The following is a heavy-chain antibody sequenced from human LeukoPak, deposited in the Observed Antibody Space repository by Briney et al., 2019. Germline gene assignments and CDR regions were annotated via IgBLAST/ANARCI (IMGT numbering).Heavy chain of an antibody. D-gene: IGHD6-25*01. J-gene: IGHJ2*01. Sequence: PGGSLRLSCAASGFTFTTYWMSWVRQAPGKGLEWVANIKYVGSEKYYVDSVKGRFSISRDNAKNSLYLQMNSLTVEGTAMYYCARLFTRDQRLYWHFDLWGRGTLVSVSS. CDR2: IKYVGSEK. CDR3: ARLFTRDQRLYWHFDL. V-gene: IGHV3-7*03. CDR1: GFTFTTYW.